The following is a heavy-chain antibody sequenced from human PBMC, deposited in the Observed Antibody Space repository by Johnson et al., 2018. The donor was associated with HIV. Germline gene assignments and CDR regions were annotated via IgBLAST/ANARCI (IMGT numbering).Heavy chain of an antibody. CDR3: ARPGGGWYETAFDI. Sequence: VQLVESGGGLVQPGGSLRLSCAASGFTFSSYWMSWVRQAPGKGLEWVANIKQDGSEKYSVDSVKVRYTISRDNAKNSLYLQMNSLRAEDTAVYYCARPGGGWYETAFDIWGQGTMVTVSS. V-gene: IGHV3-7*01. J-gene: IGHJ3*02. CDR2: IKQDGSEK. D-gene: IGHD6-19*01. CDR1: GFTFSSYW.